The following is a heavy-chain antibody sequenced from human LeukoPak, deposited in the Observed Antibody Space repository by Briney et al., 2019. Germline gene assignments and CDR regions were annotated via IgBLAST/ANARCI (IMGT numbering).Heavy chain of an antibody. CDR1: AYSFPSYW. D-gene: IGHD4-17*01. V-gene: IGHV5-10-1*01. J-gene: IGHJ4*02. Sequence: GESLKISCKGSAYSFPSYWISWVRHMPRKGRGWMGRIVSSDSYTNYSTSFQGHVTIPADKSISTAYLQWSSLEAADTAMYYCASSLGYGDYFDYWGQETLVTVSS. CDR3: ASSLGYGDYFDY. CDR2: IVSSDSYT.